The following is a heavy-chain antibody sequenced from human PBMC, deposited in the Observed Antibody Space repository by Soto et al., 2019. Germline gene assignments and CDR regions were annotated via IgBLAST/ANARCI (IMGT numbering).Heavy chain of an antibody. J-gene: IGHJ4*02. D-gene: IGHD6-19*01. Sequence: GGSLRLSCAASGFTFSIYSMNWVRQAPGKGLEWVAYINSSSSNIYYVDSVKGRFTISRDNAKNSLYLQMNSLRAEDTAVYYCARRAVAVWRDMYYFDYWGQGTLVTVSS. CDR2: INSSSSNI. CDR3: ARRAVAVWRDMYYFDY. V-gene: IGHV3-48*04. CDR1: GFTFSIYS.